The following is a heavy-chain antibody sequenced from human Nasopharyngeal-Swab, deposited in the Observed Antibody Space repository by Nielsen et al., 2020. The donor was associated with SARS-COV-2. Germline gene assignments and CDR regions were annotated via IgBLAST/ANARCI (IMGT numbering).Heavy chain of an antibody. CDR1: GFTFSSYW. J-gene: IGHJ4*02. V-gene: IGHV3-74*01. Sequence: GESLKISCAASGFTFSSYWMHWVRQAPGKGLVWVSRINSDGSSTSYADSVKGRFTISRDNAKNTLYLQMNSPRAEDTAVYYCARVPGYSYGFGYWGQGTLVTVSS. CDR3: ARVPGYSYGFGY. D-gene: IGHD5-18*01. CDR2: INSDGSST.